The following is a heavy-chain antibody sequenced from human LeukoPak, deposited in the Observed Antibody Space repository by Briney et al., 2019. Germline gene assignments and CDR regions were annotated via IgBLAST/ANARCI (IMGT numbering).Heavy chain of an antibody. CDR2: IIPIFGTA. Sequence: SVKVSCKASGGTFSSYAISWVRQAPGQGLEWMGGIIPIFGTANYAQKFQGRVTITADESTSTAYMELSSLRSEDTAVYYCARSGGGDIYVGGDDAFDIWGQGTMVTVSS. CDR1: GGTFSSYA. D-gene: IGHD3-16*01. V-gene: IGHV1-69*13. CDR3: ARSGGGDIYVGGDDAFDI. J-gene: IGHJ3*02.